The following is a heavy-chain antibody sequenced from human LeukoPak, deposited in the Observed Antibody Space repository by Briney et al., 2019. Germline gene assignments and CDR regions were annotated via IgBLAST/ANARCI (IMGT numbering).Heavy chain of an antibody. CDR3: ARVSGDDSRLFHL. J-gene: IGHJ1*01. D-gene: IGHD2-21*02. CDR2: IYHTKTT. CDR1: GYSIGSGYY. V-gene: IGHV4-38-2*01. Sequence: SETLSLTCAVSGYSIGSGYYWGWIRQPPGKGLEWIGSIYHTKTTSYNPSLTSRVTISVDTSKSQFSLRLSSVTAADTAVYYLARVSGDDSRLFHLWGQGTLVTVSS.